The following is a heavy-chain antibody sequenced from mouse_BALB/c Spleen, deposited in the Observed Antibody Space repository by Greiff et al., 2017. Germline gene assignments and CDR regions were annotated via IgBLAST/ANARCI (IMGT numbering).Heavy chain of an antibody. CDR3: ARDRWSYYAMDY. J-gene: IGHJ4*01. CDR1: GFTFSSYA. Sequence: EVQGVESGGGLVKPGGSLKLSCAASGFTFSSYAMSWVRQSPEKRLEWVAEISSGGSYTYYPDTVTGRFTISRDNAKNTLYLEMSSLRSEDTAMYYCARDRWSYYAMDYWGQGTSVTVSS. CDR2: ISSGGSYT. V-gene: IGHV5-9-4*01. D-gene: IGHD2-3*01.